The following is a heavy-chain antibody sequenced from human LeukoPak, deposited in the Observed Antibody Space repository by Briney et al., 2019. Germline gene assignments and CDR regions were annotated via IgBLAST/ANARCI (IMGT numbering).Heavy chain of an antibody. J-gene: IGHJ6*02. V-gene: IGHV3-30-3*01. CDR3: ARDDADIYYYGMDV. CDR2: ISYDGSNK. Sequence: GRSLRLSCAASGFTFSSYAMHWVRQAPGKGLEWVAVISYDGSNKYYADSVQGRFTISRDNSKNTLSLQMNSLRAEDTAVDYCARDDADIYYYGMDVWGQGTKVTVSS. CDR1: GFTFSSYA.